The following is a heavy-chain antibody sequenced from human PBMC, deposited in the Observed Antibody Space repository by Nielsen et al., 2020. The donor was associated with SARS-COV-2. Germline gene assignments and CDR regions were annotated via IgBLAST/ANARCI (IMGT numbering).Heavy chain of an antibody. CDR2: IGTTGDKT. Sequence: GESLKISCAASGFSFSSYAMTWVRQAPGKGLEWVSSIGTTGDKTFYADSVKGRFIISRDNSKNTLYLQLNSLRAEDTAVFYCAKISGSQRHYFDFWGQGALVTVSS. CDR3: AKISGSQRHYFDF. V-gene: IGHV3-23*01. J-gene: IGHJ4*02. D-gene: IGHD1-26*01. CDR1: GFSFSSYA.